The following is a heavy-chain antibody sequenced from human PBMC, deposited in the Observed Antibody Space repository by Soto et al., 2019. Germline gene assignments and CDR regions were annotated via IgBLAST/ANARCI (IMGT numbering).Heavy chain of an antibody. V-gene: IGHV4-4*07. D-gene: IGHD6-19*01. CDR1: GASISNYF. CDR2: ISTSGTT. CDR3: AREAGPDRWFDP. J-gene: IGHJ5*02. Sequence: SETLSLTCTVSGASISNYFWTWIRQPAGEGLDWIGSISTSGTTNYNPSLKSRVTMSVDTSKNHSSLNLSSVAAADTAVYYCAREAGPDRWFDPWGQGTLVTVSS.